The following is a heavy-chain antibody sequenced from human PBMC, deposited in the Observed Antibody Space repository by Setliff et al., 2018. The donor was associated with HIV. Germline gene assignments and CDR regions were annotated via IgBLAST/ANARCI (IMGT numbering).Heavy chain of an antibody. CDR3: ARGGRSLAAQTWFDP. D-gene: IGHD6-6*01. Sequence: PSETLSLTCTVSGGAISSYYWSWIRQPPGKGLEWIGYIYYSGSTKYNPSLKSRVTISLDTSRNQFSLKLSSVTAADTAVYYCARGGRSLAAQTWFDPWGQGTLVTVSS. CDR1: GGAISSYY. V-gene: IGHV4-59*01. CDR2: IYYSGST. J-gene: IGHJ5*02.